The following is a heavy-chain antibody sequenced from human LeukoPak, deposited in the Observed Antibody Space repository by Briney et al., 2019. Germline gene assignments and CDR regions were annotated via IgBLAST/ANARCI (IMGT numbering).Heavy chain of an antibody. CDR2: IKQDGSEK. CDR1: GFTFSSYW. D-gene: IGHD2-2*02. Sequence: GGSLRLSCAASGFTFSSYWMSWVRQAPGKGLEWVANIKQDGSEKYYVDSVKGRFTISRDNAKNSLYLQMNSLRAEDTAVYYCARDGIVGYCSSTSCYTPKPLDYWGQGTLVTVSS. J-gene: IGHJ4*02. V-gene: IGHV3-7*01. CDR3: ARDGIVGYCSSTSCYTPKPLDY.